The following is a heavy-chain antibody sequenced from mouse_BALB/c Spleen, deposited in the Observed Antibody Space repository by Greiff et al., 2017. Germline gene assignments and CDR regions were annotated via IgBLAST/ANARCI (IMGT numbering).Heavy chain of an antibody. CDR2: ISSGGSYT. CDR1: GFTFSSYT. CDR3: TREDGNYIFDY. J-gene: IGHJ2*01. V-gene: IGHV5-6-4*01. Sequence: EVQGVESGGGLVKPGGSLKLSCAASGFTFSSYTMSWVRQTPEKRLEWVATISSGGSYTYYPDSVKGRFTISRDNAKNTLYLQMSSLKSEDTAMYYCTREDGNYIFDYWGQGTTLTVSS. D-gene: IGHD2-1*01.